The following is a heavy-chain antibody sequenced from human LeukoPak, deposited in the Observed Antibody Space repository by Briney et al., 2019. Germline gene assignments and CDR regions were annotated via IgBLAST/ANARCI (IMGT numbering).Heavy chain of an antibody. V-gene: IGHV1-2*02. D-gene: IGHD3-22*01. J-gene: IGHJ4*02. CDR2: INPNSGGT. CDR3: ARGNAAKMYYYDSSGYQPYFDY. CDR1: GYTFTGYY. Sequence: ASVKVSCKASGYTFTGYYMHWVRQAPGQGPEWMGWINPNSGGTNYAQKFQGRVTMTRDTSISTAYMELSRLRSDDTAVYYCARGNAAKMYYYDSSGYQPYFDYWGQGTLVTVSS.